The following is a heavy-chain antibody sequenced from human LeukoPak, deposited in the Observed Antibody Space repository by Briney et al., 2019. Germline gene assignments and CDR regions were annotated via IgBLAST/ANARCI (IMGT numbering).Heavy chain of an antibody. J-gene: IGHJ2*01. CDR3: ARPRYDYVWGSPQAGWYFDL. CDR2: IYYSGST. D-gene: IGHD3-16*01. V-gene: IGHV4-39*01. Sequence: SETLSLTCTVSGGSISSSSYYWGWIRPPPGKGLEWIVSIYYSGSTYYNPSLKSRVTISVDTSKIQFSLKLSSVTAADPAVYYCARPRYDYVWGSPQAGWYFDLWGRGTLVTVSS. CDR1: GGSISSSSYY.